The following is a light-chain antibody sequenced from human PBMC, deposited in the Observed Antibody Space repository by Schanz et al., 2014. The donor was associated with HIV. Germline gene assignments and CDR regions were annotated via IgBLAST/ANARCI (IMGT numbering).Light chain of an antibody. CDR1: SSDVGGYNY. Sequence: SVLTQPPSASGSPGQSVTISCTGTSSDVGGYNYVSWYQHPPFPSLPLMIYEVTPRPSGVPDRFSGSKSGNTASLIVSGLQAEDEADYYCSSYAGSSYVFGTGTKLTVL. J-gene: IGLJ1*01. V-gene: IGLV2-8*01. CDR3: SSYAGSSYV. CDR2: EVT.